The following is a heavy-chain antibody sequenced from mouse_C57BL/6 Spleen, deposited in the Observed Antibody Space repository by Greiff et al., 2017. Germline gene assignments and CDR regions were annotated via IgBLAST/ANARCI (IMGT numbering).Heavy chain of an antibody. Sequence: QVQLKQPGAELVKPGASVKLSCKASGYTFTSYWMHWVKQRPGRGLEWIGRIDPNSGGTKYNEKFKSKATLTVDKPSSTAYMQLSSLTSEDSAFYYCAVGWVYYFVYWGQGTTLTVSS. CDR3: AVGWVYYFVY. CDR1: GYTFTSYW. CDR2: IDPNSGGT. J-gene: IGHJ2*01. V-gene: IGHV1-72*01.